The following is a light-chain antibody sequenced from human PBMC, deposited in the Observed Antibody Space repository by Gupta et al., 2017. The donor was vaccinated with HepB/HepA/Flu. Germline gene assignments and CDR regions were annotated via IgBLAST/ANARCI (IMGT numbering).Light chain of an antibody. J-gene: IGKJ4*01. CDR1: QGISSY. V-gene: IGKV1-39*01. CDR2: AAS. Sequence: DIQMTQSPSSLSASVGDRVTITCRASQGISSYLNWYQQKPGKAPNLLICAASSLQSGVPSRFSGSGSGTDFTLTISSLQPEDFATYYCQQSYYTPLTFGGGTKVEIK. CDR3: QQSYYTPLT.